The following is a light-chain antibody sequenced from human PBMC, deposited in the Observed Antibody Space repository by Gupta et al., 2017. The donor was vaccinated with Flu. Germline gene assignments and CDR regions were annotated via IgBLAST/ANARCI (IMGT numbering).Light chain of an antibody. CDR3: QHYGNTLYT. CDR2: AAS. J-gene: IGKJ2*01. V-gene: IGKV3-20*01. Sequence: VWTQSPGPRPLSPGERATRSCIASNSISRSYVAWYQQKPGQAPSLLIYAASSRATGIPDRFSASGSGTDFTLTISRLEPEDFAVYYCQHYGNTLYTFGQGTKVEIK. CDR1: NSISRSY.